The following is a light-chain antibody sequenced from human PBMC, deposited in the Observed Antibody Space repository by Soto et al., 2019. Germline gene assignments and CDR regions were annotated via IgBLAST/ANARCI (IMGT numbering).Light chain of an antibody. CDR1: SSDVGGYNY. J-gene: IGLJ1*01. V-gene: IGLV2-14*01. CDR3: SSYTSSSTPLYV. CDR2: EVS. Sequence: QSVLAQPASVSSSPGQAITISCSGTSSDVGGYNYVSWYQQHPGKAPKLMIYEVSNRPSGVSNRFSGSKSGNTASLTISGLQAEDEADYYCSSYTSSSTPLYVFGTGTKVTVL.